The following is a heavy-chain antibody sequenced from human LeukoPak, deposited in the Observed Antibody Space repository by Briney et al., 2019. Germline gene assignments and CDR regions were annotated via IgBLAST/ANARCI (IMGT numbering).Heavy chain of an antibody. V-gene: IGHV1-69*05. D-gene: IGHD6-6*01. CDR2: IIPLFGAP. J-gene: IGHJ4*02. CDR3: TRGMGTRPIHY. CDR1: GGSIGSHA. Sequence: ASVKVSCKASGGSIGSHAVSWVRQAPGQGLEWMGGIIPLFGAPIYAQNFQDRPTISTDESTNTAYMELRSLTSEDTAFYFCTRGMGTRPIHYWGQGTLVTVSS.